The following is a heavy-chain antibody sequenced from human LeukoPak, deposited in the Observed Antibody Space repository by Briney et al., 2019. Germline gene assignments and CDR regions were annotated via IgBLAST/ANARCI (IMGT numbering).Heavy chain of an antibody. J-gene: IGHJ4*02. CDR3: ARRIGGTKDY. CDR1: GFTFSNDV. D-gene: IGHD3-3*01. Sequence: GGSLRLSCAASGFTFSNDVMSWVRQAPGKGPEWVSSIDGGGGGTDYADSVRGRFTISRDNFKNTSYLRMNSLRADDTAVYYCARRIGGTKDYWGQGAQVTVSS. CDR2: IDGGGGGT. V-gene: IGHV3-23*01.